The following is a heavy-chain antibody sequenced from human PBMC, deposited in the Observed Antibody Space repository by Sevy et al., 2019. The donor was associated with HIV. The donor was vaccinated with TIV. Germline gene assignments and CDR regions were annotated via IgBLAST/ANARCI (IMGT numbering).Heavy chain of an antibody. J-gene: IGHJ5*02. Sequence: GGSLRLSCAASGFTLSSVGIHWVRLTPGTGLEWLVFIGHDGNKYLYGASVKGRITTSRDNSKNTVSLQMNSLRVEDTAIYYCAKDYCIGNDCFLGWFDPRGQGTVVTVSS. D-gene: IGHD2-15*01. CDR2: IGHDGNKY. CDR1: GFTLSSVG. V-gene: IGHV3-30*02. CDR3: AKDYCIGNDCFLGWFDP.